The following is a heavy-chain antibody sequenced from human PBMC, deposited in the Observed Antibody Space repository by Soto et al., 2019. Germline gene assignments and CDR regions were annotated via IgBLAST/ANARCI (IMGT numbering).Heavy chain of an antibody. CDR2: IWYDGSNK. CDR3: ASEYCSGGSCYYYGMDV. Sequence: QVQLVESGGGVVQPGRSLRLSCAASGFTFSSYGMHWVRQAPGKGLEWVAVIWYDGSNKYYADSVKGRFTISRDNSKNTRYLQMNILRAEDTAVYYGASEYCSGGSCYYYGMDVWGQGTTVTVSS. CDR1: GFTFSSYG. J-gene: IGHJ6*02. V-gene: IGHV3-33*01. D-gene: IGHD2-15*01.